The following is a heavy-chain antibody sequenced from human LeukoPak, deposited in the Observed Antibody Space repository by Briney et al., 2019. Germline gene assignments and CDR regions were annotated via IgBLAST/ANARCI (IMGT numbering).Heavy chain of an antibody. Sequence: GGSLRLSCAASGFTFSSYSMNWVRQAQGQGREWVSYISSSSSTIYYADSVKGRFTISRDNAKNSLYLQMNSLRAEDTAVYYCARGAIDFDWLLQDAWGYFDYWGQGTLVTVSS. CDR3: ARGAIDFDWLLQDAWGYFDY. D-gene: IGHD3-9*01. J-gene: IGHJ4*02. CDR2: ISSSSSTI. CDR1: GFTFSSYS. V-gene: IGHV3-48*01.